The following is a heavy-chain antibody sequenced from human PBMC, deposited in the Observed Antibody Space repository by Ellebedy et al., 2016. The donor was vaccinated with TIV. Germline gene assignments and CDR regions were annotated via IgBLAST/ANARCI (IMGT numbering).Heavy chain of an antibody. Sequence: AASVKVSCKASGYTFTDFYLHWVRQAPGQGLEWVGWINPDTGDTSYAQEFQGRVTMTRGPSITTAYMELNRLRSDDTAVYYCARGMAPYGMDVWGQGTTVTVSS. CDR2: INPDTGDT. CDR1: GYTFTDFY. J-gene: IGHJ6*02. CDR3: ARGMAPYGMDV. D-gene: IGHD2-8*01. V-gene: IGHV1-2*02.